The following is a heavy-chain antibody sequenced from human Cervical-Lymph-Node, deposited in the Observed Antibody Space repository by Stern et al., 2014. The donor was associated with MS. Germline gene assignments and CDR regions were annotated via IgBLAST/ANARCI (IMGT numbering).Heavy chain of an antibody. CDR2: ILHDGSNE. Sequence: QVQLVESGGGVVQPGRSLRLSCAASGFTFSSDSMYWVRQAPGKGLEWVAVILHDGSNEYYADSVKGRFTISRDNSKNTVYLQMNSLRVEDTAVYYCAREPYNYDGDGYLDHWGQGTLVTVSS. D-gene: IGHD3-22*01. V-gene: IGHV3-30-3*01. CDR1: GFTFSSDS. J-gene: IGHJ4*02. CDR3: AREPYNYDGDGYLDH.